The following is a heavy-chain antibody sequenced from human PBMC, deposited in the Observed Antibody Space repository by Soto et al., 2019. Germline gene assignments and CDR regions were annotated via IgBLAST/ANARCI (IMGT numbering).Heavy chain of an antibody. Sequence: GGSLRLSCVASGFSLAHYPMYWVRQTPGKGLEWISYSSPRGDTIYYADSVEGRLTISRDNARNSLSLHMSSLRDVDSALYYCAKGPHTNVGWIYYFVSWGQGVPLTVSS. J-gene: IGHJ4*02. CDR2: SSPRGDTI. D-gene: IGHD1-26*01. CDR3: AKGPHTNVGWIYYFVS. V-gene: IGHV3-48*02. CDR1: GFSLAHYP.